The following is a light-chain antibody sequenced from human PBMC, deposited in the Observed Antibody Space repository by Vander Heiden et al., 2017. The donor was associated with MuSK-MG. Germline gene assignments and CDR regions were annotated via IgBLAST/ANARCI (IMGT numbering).Light chain of an antibody. CDR3: CSYAGSYTFVL. J-gene: IGLJ2*01. CDR1: SSDVGGYNY. V-gene: IGLV2-11*01. Sequence: QSALTQPRSVSGSPGQSVTISCTGTSSDVGGYNYVSWYQQHPGKAPRLMISDVSKRPSGVPDRFSGSKSDNTASLTISGLQAEDEADYYCCSYAGSYTFVLFGGGTKLTVL. CDR2: DVS.